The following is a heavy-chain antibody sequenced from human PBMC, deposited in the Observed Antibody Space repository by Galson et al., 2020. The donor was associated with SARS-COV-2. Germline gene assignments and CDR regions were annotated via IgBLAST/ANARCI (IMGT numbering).Heavy chain of an antibody. CDR3: ARESPLITMVRGLRFYYYYMDV. D-gene: IGHD3-10*01. Sequence: GGSLRLSCAASGFTFSSYSMNWVRQAPGKGLEWVSYISSSSSTIYYADSVKGRFTISRDNAKNSLYLQMNSLRAEDTAVYYCARESPLITMVRGLRFYYYYMDVWGKGTTVTISS. CDR2: ISSSSSTI. CDR1: GFTFSSYS. J-gene: IGHJ6*03. V-gene: IGHV3-48*01.